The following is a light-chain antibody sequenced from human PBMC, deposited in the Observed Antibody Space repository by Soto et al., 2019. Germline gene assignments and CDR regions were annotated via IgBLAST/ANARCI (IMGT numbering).Light chain of an antibody. CDR1: QSVSSN. J-gene: IGKJ2*01. Sequence: EIVMTQSPATLSVSPGERATLSCRASQSVSSNLAWYQQKPGQAPRLLIYGASTRATGIPARFSGSGSGTEFTLTISSLQSEDFAVYYCQHYHTWPTYTFGQGTKLEIK. CDR2: GAS. V-gene: IGKV3-15*01. CDR3: QHYHTWPTYT.